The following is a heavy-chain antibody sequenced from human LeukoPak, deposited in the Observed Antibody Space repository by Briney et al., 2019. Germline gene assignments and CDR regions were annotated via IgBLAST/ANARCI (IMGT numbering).Heavy chain of an antibody. J-gene: IGHJ4*02. D-gene: IGHD2-15*01. Sequence: GGSLRLSCAASGFIFDDYAMHWVRQAPGKGLEWVSGIGWNSDTIGYADSVKGRFTISRDNAKNSLYLQMNSLRAEDTAVYYCARANAPIVVVVAATELDYWGQGALVTVSS. V-gene: IGHV3-9*01. CDR2: IGWNSDTI. CDR3: ARANAPIVVVVAATELDY. CDR1: GFIFDDYA.